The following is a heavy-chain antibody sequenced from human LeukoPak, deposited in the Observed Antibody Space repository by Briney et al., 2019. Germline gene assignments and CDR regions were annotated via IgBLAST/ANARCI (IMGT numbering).Heavy chain of an antibody. V-gene: IGHV4-39*01. D-gene: IGHD6-13*01. CDR1: GGSISSSSYY. CDR3: ARHLGQQLVLPYFDY. CDR2: IYYSGST. J-gene: IGHJ4*02. Sequence: PSETLSLTCTVSGGSISSSSYYWGWIRQPPGKGLEWIGSIYYSGSTYYNPSLKSRVTISVDTSKNQFSLKLSSVTAADTAVYYCARHLGQQLVLPYFDYWGQGTLVTVSS.